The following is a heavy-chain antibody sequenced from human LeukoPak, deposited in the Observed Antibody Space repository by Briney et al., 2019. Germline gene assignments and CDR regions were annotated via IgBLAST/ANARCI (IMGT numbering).Heavy chain of an antibody. J-gene: IGHJ3*02. CDR3: ARYSGSHYAFDI. D-gene: IGHD1-26*01. V-gene: IGHV4-39*01. CDR1: GGAISSSSYY. CDR2: IYYSGNT. Sequence: SSETLSLTCTVSGGAISSSSYYWGWIRQAPGKGLEWIGNIYYSGNTFDNPSLKSRVTISVDTSKNQFSLKLSSVTAADTAVYYCARYSGSHYAFDIWGQGTMVTISS.